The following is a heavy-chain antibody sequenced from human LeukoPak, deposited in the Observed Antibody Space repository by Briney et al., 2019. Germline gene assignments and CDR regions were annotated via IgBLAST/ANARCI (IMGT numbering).Heavy chain of an antibody. CDR1: GGSFSGYY. CDR2: INHSGST. CDR3: ARDRYYYDSSGYYYFDY. V-gene: IGHV4-34*01. J-gene: IGHJ4*02. D-gene: IGHD3-22*01. Sequence: SSETLSLTCAVYGGSFSGYYWSWIRQPPGKGLEWIGGINHSGSTNYNPSLKSRVTISVDTSKNQFSLKLSSVTAADTAVYYCARDRYYYDSSGYYYFDYWGQGTLVTVSS.